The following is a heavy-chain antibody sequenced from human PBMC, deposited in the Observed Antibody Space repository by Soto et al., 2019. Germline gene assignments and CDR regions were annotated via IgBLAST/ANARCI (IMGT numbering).Heavy chain of an antibody. Sequence: PGGSLRLSCAASGFTFSSYGMHWVRQAPGKGLKRVAVISYDGSNKYYADSVKGRFTISRDNSKNTLYLQMNSLRAEDTAVYYCAVGYCSSTSCYAPRLYYYGMDVWGQGTTVTVSS. CDR2: ISYDGSNK. CDR3: AVGYCSSTSCYAPRLYYYGMDV. J-gene: IGHJ6*02. CDR1: GFTFSSYG. V-gene: IGHV3-30*03. D-gene: IGHD2-2*01.